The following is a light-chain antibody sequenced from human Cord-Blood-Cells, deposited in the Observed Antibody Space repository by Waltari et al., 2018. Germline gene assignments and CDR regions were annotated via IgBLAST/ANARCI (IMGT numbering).Light chain of an antibody. CDR2: DAS. Sequence: IQLTQPSSSLSSSVVDSVAITCQPSQTISNYLNWYQQKPGKAPKLLIYDASNLEKGVPSRFSGSGSGTDFTFTISSLQPEDIATYYCQQYDNLPRTFGGGTKVEIK. J-gene: IGKJ4*01. CDR1: QTISNY. V-gene: IGKV1-33*01. CDR3: QQYDNLPRT.